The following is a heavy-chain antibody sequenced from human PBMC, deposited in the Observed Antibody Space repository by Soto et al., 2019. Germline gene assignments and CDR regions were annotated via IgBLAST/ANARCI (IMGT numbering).Heavy chain of an antibody. CDR1: GGSISSSSYY. CDR2: IYYSGST. CDR3: ARGSTRYYYYGMDV. D-gene: IGHD2-2*01. J-gene: IGHJ6*02. V-gene: IGHV4-39*01. Sequence: PSETLSLTCTVSGGSISSSSYYWGWIRQPPGKGLEWIGSIYYSGSTYYNPSLKSRVTISVDTSKNQFSLKLSSVTAADAAVYYCARGSTRYYYYGMDVWGQGTTVTVSS.